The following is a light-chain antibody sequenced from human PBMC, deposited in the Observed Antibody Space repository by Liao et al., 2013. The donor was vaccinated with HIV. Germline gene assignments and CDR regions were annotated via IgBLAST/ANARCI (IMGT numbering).Light chain of an antibody. CDR2: YDT. Sequence: SYELTQPPSVSVAPGKTARITCGGDNIGDKGVHWYQQKPGQAPTLVIFYDTNRPSGIPERFSGSNPGITATLTISRVEVGDEADYYCQVWDSNSDHQVFGGGTKLTVL. J-gene: IGLJ3*02. CDR1: NIGDKG. CDR3: QVWDSNSDHQV. V-gene: IGLV3-21*04.